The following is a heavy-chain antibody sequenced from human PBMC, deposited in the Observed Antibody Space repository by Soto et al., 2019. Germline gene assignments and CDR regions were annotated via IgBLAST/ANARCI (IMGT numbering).Heavy chain of an antibody. D-gene: IGHD2-2*01. Sequence: VQLVESGGGVVQPGRSQRLSCAASGFTFSMYGMHWVRQAPGKGLDWMATVYYDGHNKYYADSVRDRFTISRYNSMNMVYVQMNSLRAEDTAVYYCARDPPSTLGSFDIWGRGTMVTVSS. CDR1: GFTFSMYG. V-gene: IGHV3-33*01. CDR2: VYYDGHNK. J-gene: IGHJ3*02. CDR3: ARDPPSTLGSFDI.